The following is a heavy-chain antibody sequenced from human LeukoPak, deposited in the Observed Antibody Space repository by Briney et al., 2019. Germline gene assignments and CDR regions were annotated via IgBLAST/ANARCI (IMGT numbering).Heavy chain of an antibody. D-gene: IGHD6-19*01. Sequence: SGGSLRLSCAASGFTFSSYAMSWVRQAPGKGLEWVSAISGSGGSTYYADSVKGRFTISRDNSKNTLYLQMNSLRAEDTAVYYCAKQVVGYSSGWGKEAYWYFDLWGRGTLVTVSS. CDR2: ISGSGGST. V-gene: IGHV3-23*01. CDR1: GFTFSSYA. CDR3: AKQVVGYSSGWGKEAYWYFDL. J-gene: IGHJ2*01.